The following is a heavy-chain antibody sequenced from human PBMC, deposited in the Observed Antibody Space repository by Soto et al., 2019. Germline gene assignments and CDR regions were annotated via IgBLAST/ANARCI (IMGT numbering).Heavy chain of an antibody. CDR2: IYYSGST. Sequence: SETLSLTCTVSGGSISSYYWSWIRQPPGKGPEWIGYIYYSGSTNYNPSLKSRVTISVDTSKNQFSLKLSSFTAADTAVYYCARRWGPTFDYWGQGTLVTVSS. CDR3: ARRWGPTFDY. V-gene: IGHV4-59*01. J-gene: IGHJ4*02. CDR1: GGSISSYY. D-gene: IGHD1-26*01.